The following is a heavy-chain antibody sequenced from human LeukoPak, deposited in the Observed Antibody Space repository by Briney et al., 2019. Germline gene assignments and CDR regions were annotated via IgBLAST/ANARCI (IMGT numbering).Heavy chain of an antibody. Sequence: SGPTLVNPTQTLTLTCTFSGFSLSTSGVAVGWIRQPPGKALEWLALIYWDDDKRYSPSLKSRLTITKDTSKNQVVLTMTNMDPVDTATYYCAHKPWGDWLFIYFDYWGQGTLVTVSS. CDR1: GFSLSTSGVA. J-gene: IGHJ4*02. D-gene: IGHD3-9*01. CDR3: AHKPWGDWLFIYFDY. CDR2: IYWDDDK. V-gene: IGHV2-5*02.